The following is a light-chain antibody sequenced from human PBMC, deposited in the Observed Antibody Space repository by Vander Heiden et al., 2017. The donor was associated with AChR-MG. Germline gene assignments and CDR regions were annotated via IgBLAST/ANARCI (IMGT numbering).Light chain of an antibody. J-gene: IGKJ4*01. V-gene: IGKV1-39*01. CDR1: QNIRTY. Sequence: DIQMTQSPSSLSASVGDRVTITCRASQNIRTYLHWYQQKPGKAPELLISAASTLQSGVPSRFSGTGSGTDFTLTISRLQPEDFATFYCQQRDSTPLTFGGGTKVEIK. CDR3: QQRDSTPLT. CDR2: AAS.